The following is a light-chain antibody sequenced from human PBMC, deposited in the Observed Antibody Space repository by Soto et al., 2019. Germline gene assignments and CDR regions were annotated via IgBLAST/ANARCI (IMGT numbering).Light chain of an antibody. V-gene: IGKV3-15*01. Sequence: EIVMTQAPATLSVSPGERATLSCRASQCFSSTLAWYQQIPGQAPRLLIYGTSTRTTGIPARFSGSGSGTEFTLTISSLQSEDFAFYYCQQYYQWPLTFGGGTKVEVK. J-gene: IGKJ4*02. CDR3: QQYYQWPLT. CDR1: QCFSST. CDR2: GTS.